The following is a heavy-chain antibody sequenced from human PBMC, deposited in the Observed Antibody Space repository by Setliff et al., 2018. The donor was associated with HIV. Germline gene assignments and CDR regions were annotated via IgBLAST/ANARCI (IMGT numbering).Heavy chain of an antibody. CDR1: GYTLSEIS. D-gene: IGHD1-7*01. J-gene: IGHJ4*02. Sequence: ASVKVSCKVSGYTLSEISMHWLRQAPGKGLEWMGSFDAERGGTIYGQKLEDRVTMTEDTSTGTAYMQLSSLRSEDTAVYYCATFYKISGITSFDYWGPGTLVTVSS. CDR2: FDAERGGT. CDR3: ATFYKISGITSFDY. V-gene: IGHV1-24*01.